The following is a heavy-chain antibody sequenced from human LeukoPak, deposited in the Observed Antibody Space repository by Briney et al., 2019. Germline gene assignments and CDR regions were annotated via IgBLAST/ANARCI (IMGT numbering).Heavy chain of an antibody. V-gene: IGHV4-38-2*02. J-gene: IGHJ4*02. CDR3: AREPDWYRSFDS. CDR2: IYHSGRT. Sequence: SETLSLTCTVSGYSISSGYYWGWIRQPPGKGLEWIGSIYHSGRTFYNPSLKSRVTISVDTSKNQFSLKLTSVTAADTAVYYCAREPDWYRSFDSWGQGTLVTVSS. D-gene: IGHD3-9*01. CDR1: GYSISSGYY.